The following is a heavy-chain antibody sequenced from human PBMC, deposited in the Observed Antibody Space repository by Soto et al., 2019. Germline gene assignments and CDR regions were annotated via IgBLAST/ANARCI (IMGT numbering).Heavy chain of an antibody. J-gene: IGHJ4*02. V-gene: IGHV4-4*02. CDR2: IYRTGST. D-gene: IGHD1-7*01. CDR1: GGSFTSNNW. Sequence: PSETLSLTCAVSGGSFTSNNWWTWVRQPPGQGLEWIGEIYRTGSTNYNPSLRSRVTISLDKSENQFSLKVTSLTAADTAVYYCASRDPGTSVDYWGQGTLVTVSS. CDR3: ASRDPGTSVDY.